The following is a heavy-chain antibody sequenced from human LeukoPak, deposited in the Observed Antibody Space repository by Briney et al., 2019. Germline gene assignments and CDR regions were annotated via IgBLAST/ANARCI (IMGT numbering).Heavy chain of an antibody. D-gene: IGHD7-27*01. V-gene: IGHV1-3*01. Sequence: ASVKVSCKASGYTFTSYAMHWVRQAPGQRLEWMGWINAGNGDTKYSQKFQGRVTITRDTTASTAYMELSSLRSEDTAVYYCARGGVTGDHFDYWGQGTLVTVSS. CDR2: INAGNGDT. CDR3: ARGGVTGDHFDY. CDR1: GYTFTSYA. J-gene: IGHJ4*02.